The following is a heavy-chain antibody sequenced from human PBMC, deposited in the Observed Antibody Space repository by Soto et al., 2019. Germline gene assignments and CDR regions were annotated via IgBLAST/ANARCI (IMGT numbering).Heavy chain of an antibody. V-gene: IGHV1-18*01. CDR1: GYTFTSYG. CDR3: ARGLPVVPAAYYYYMDV. D-gene: IGHD2-2*01. Sequence: ASVNVSCKASGYTFTSYGISWVRQAPGQGLEWMGWISAYNGNTNYAQKLQGRVTMTTDTSTSTAYMELRSLRSDDTAVYYCARGLPVVPAAYYYYMDVWGKGTTVTV. J-gene: IGHJ6*03. CDR2: ISAYNGNT.